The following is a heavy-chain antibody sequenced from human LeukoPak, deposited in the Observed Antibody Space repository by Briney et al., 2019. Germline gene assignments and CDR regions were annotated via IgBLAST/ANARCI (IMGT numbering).Heavy chain of an antibody. Sequence: SETLSLTCTVSGYSISSGYYWGWIRQPPGKGLEWIGSIYHSGSTYYNPSLKSRVTISLDTSKNQFSLKLSSVTAADTAVYYCASVRRGFGESSKYYAYYYMGVWGKGTTVTISS. CDR1: GYSISSGYY. CDR2: IYHSGST. CDR3: ASVRRGFGESSKYYAYYYMGV. V-gene: IGHV4-38-2*02. J-gene: IGHJ6*03. D-gene: IGHD3-10*01.